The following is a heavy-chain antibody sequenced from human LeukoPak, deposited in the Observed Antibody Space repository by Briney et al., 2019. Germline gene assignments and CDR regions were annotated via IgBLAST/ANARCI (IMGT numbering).Heavy chain of an antibody. Sequence: SETLSLTCTVSRGSISGYSWSWIRQPPGKGLEWIGYIYYSGSPNYNPSLKSRVTISVDTSKNQFSLKLSSVTAADTAVYYCARGGCSGGSCYYYYYYMDVWGKGTTVTVSS. CDR2: IYYSGSP. D-gene: IGHD2-15*01. CDR1: RGSISGYS. CDR3: ARGGCSGGSCYYYYYYMDV. J-gene: IGHJ6*03. V-gene: IGHV4-59*01.